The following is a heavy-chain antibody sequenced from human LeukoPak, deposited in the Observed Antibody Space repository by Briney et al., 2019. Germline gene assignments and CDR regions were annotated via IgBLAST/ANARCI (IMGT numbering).Heavy chain of an antibody. J-gene: IGHJ4*02. CDR3: GRESSSSTFDY. D-gene: IGHD5/OR15-5a*01. CDR1: GFTFSSYW. Sequence: GGSLRLSCAASGFTFSSYWMSWVRQAPGTGLEWVANIHQAGSEKYYVDSVKGRFTISRDNAKNSLYLEMNSLRAEDTAIYYCGRESSSSTFDYWGQGTLVTVSS. V-gene: IGHV3-7*01. CDR2: IHQAGSEK.